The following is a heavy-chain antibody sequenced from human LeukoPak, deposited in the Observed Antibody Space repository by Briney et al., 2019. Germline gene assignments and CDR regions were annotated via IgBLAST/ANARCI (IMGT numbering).Heavy chain of an antibody. CDR3: AKRLSFGVAIGDFDY. Sequence: GGSLRLSCAASGFTFSNYAMSWVRQAPGKGLEWVSAVSGSGDSTYYADSVKGRFTISRDSSMETLYLQMNSLRAEDTATYFCAKRLSFGVAIGDFDYWGQGTLVTVSS. CDR1: GFTFSNYA. D-gene: IGHD3-3*01. CDR2: VSGSGDST. J-gene: IGHJ4*02. V-gene: IGHV3-23*01.